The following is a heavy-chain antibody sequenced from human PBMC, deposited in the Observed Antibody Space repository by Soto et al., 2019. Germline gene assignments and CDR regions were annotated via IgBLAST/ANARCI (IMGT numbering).Heavy chain of an antibody. V-gene: IGHV4-30-4*01. J-gene: IGHJ4*02. Sequence: QVQLHESGPGLVRPSQTLSLTCNVSGGSISPADYYWSWIRQPPGKGLEWIGYIYYRGSTYYNPSLESRVAISIDTSKNQFSLTLTSVTAADTAVYFWVSDYDSGGYIGYWGQGTLVTVSS. CDR1: GGSISPADYY. CDR2: IYYRGST. D-gene: IGHD3-22*01. CDR3: VSDYDSGGYIGY.